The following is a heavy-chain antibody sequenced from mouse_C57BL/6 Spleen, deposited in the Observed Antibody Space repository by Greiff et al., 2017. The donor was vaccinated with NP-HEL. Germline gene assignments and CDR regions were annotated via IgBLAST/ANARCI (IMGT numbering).Heavy chain of an antibody. Sequence: QVHVKQPGTELVKPGASVKLSCKASGYTFTSYWMHWVKQRPGQGLEWIGNINPSNGGTNYNEKFKSKATLTVDKSSSTAYMQLSSLTSEDSAVYYCALYGSSYEYFDVWGTGTTVTVSS. CDR3: ALYGSSYEYFDV. CDR2: INPSNGGT. D-gene: IGHD1-1*01. V-gene: IGHV1-53*01. CDR1: GYTFTSYW. J-gene: IGHJ1*03.